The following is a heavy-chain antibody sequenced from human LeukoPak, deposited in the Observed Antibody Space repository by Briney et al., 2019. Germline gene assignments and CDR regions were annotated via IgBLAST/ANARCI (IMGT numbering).Heavy chain of an antibody. J-gene: IGHJ3*02. CDR1: GYTFTSYG. CDR2: ISAYNGNT. Sequence: ASVKVSCKASGYTFTSYGISWVRQAPGQGLEWVGWISAYNGNTNYAQKLQGRVTMTTDTSTSTAYMELRSLRSDDTAVYYCAIIPYDSSVGHDAFDIWGQGTMVTVSS. D-gene: IGHD3-22*01. V-gene: IGHV1-18*01. CDR3: AIIPYDSSVGHDAFDI.